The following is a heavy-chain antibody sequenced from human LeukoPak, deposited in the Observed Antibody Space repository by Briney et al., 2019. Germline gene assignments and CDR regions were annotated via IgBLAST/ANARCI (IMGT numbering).Heavy chain of an antibody. D-gene: IGHD2-15*01. CDR2: INPNSGGT. V-gene: IGHV1-2*02. CDR1: EYTFSVYH. Sequence: ASVKVSCKASEYTFSVYHIHWVRLAPGQGLEWMGWINPNSGGTNYAQKFQGRVTMTRDTSISTAYMELSGLISDDTAVYYCARGYEWWELLNKPPEAFDIWGQGTMVTVSS. CDR3: ARGYEWWELLNKPPEAFDI. J-gene: IGHJ3*02.